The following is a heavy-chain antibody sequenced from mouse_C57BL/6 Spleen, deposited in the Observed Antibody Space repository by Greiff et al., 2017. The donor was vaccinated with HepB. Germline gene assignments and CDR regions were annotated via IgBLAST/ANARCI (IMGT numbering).Heavy chain of an antibody. Sequence: QVQLKQSGAELVKPGASVKISCKASGYAFSSYWMNWVKQRPGKGLEWIGQIYPGDGDTNYNGKFKGKATLTADKSSSTAYMQLSSLTSEDSAVYFCARGGTTDWYFDVWGTGTTVTVSS. V-gene: IGHV1-80*01. CDR3: ARGGTTDWYFDV. J-gene: IGHJ1*03. D-gene: IGHD1-1*01. CDR1: GYAFSSYW. CDR2: IYPGDGDT.